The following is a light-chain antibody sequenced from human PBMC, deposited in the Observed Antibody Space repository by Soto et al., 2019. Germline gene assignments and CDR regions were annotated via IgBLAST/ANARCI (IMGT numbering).Light chain of an antibody. CDR2: ELS. V-gene: IGLV2-14*01. CDR1: SSDVGGYKY. J-gene: IGLJ2*01. CDR3: ASYTSSSTSVI. Sequence: QSVLTQPASVSGSPGQSITISCTGTSSDVGGYKYVSWYQQHPDKAPKLIIFELSNRPSGISSRFSGSKSGNTASLTISGLQAEDEADYYCASYTSSSTSVIFGRGTKVTVL.